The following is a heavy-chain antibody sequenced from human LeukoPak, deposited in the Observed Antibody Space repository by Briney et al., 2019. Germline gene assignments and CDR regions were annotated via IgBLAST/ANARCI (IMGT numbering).Heavy chain of an antibody. CDR3: ARDGGGSYHYYYYYYMDV. J-gene: IGHJ6*03. D-gene: IGHD1-26*01. CDR1: GGTFSSYA. V-gene: IGHV1-18*01. Sequence: ASVKVSCKASGGTFSSYAISWVRQAPGQGLEWMGWISAYNGNTNYAQKLQGRVTMTTDTSTSTAYMELRSLRSDDTAVYYCARDGGGSYHYYYYYYMDVWGKGTTVTVSS. CDR2: ISAYNGNT.